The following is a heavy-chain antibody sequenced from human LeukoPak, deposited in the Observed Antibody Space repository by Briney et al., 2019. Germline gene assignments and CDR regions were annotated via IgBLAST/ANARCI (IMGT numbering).Heavy chain of an antibody. CDR1: GGSFSGYY. CDR3: ARDEMGGGLDY. Sequence: SETLSLTCAVYGGSFSGYYWSWIRQPPGKGLEWIGEINHSGSTNYNPSLKSRVTISVDTSKNQFSLKLSSVTAADTAVYYCARDEMGGGLDYWGQGTLVTVSS. J-gene: IGHJ4*02. V-gene: IGHV4-34*01. D-gene: IGHD5-24*01. CDR2: INHSGST.